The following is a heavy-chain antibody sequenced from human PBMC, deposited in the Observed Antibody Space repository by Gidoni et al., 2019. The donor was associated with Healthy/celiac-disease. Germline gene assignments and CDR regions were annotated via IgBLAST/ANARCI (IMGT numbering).Heavy chain of an antibody. Sequence: VQLVESGGGLVQPGRSLRLSCAASGFTFDDYALHWVRQAPGKGLEWVSGISWNSGSIGYADSVKGRFTISRDNDKNSLYLQMNSLRAEDTALYYCAKDGGYSYGYNYYYYGMDVWGQGTTVTVSS. V-gene: IGHV3-9*01. CDR1: GFTFDDYA. CDR2: ISWNSGSI. CDR3: AKDGGYSYGYNYYYYGMDV. D-gene: IGHD5-18*01. J-gene: IGHJ6*02.